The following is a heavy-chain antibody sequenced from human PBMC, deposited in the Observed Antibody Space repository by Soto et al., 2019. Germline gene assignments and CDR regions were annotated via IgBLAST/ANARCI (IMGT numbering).Heavy chain of an antibody. J-gene: IGHJ4*02. V-gene: IGHV3-9*01. CDR3: AKDQSAYYDLWSGYLDY. Sequence: GGSLRLSCAASGFTFDDYAMHWVRQAPGKGLEWVSGISWNSGSIGYADSVKGRFTISRDNAKNSLYLQMNSLRAEDTALYYCAKDQSAYYDLWSGYLDYWGQGTLVTVSS. CDR1: GFTFDDYA. D-gene: IGHD3-3*01. CDR2: ISWNSGSI.